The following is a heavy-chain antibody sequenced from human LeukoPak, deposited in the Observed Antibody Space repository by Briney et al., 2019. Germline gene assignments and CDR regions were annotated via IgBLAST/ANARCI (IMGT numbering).Heavy chain of an antibody. CDR2: ISGSGGST. Sequence: GGSLRLSCAASGFTFSSYAMSWVRQAPGKGLEWISAISGSGGSTYYADSVKGRFTISRDNSKNTLYLQMNSLRAEDTAVYYCARVFTNYGLFRGNWFDPWGQGTLVTVSS. D-gene: IGHD3-10*01. CDR1: GFTFSSYA. V-gene: IGHV3-23*01. CDR3: ARVFTNYGLFRGNWFDP. J-gene: IGHJ5*02.